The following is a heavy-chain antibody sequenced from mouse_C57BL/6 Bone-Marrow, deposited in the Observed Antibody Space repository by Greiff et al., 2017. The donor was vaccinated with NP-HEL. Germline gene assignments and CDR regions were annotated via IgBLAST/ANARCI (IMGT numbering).Heavy chain of an antibody. V-gene: IGHV3-6*01. D-gene: IGHD1-1*01. Sequence: EVQLKESGPGLVKPSQSLSLTCSVTGYSITSGYYWNWIRQFPGNKLEWMGYISYDGSNNYNPSLKNRISITRDTSKNQFFLKLNSVTTEDTATYYCARDKLLRYWGQGTTLTVSS. J-gene: IGHJ2*01. CDR1: GYSITSGYY. CDR3: ARDKLLRY. CDR2: ISYDGSN.